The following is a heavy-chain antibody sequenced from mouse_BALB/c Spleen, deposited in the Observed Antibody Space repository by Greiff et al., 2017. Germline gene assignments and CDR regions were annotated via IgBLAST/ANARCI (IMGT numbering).Heavy chain of an antibody. D-gene: IGHD2-3*01. CDR3: VREGLLDAMDY. V-gene: IGHV2-9-2*01. CDR1: GFSLTSYD. J-gene: IGHJ4*01. CDR2: IWTGGGT. Sequence: VQLQESGPGLVAPSQSLSITCTVSGFSLTSYDISWIRQPPGKGLEWLGVIWTGGGTNYNSAFMSRLSISKDNSKSQVFLKMNSLQTDDTAIYYCVREGLLDAMDYWGQGTSVTVSS.